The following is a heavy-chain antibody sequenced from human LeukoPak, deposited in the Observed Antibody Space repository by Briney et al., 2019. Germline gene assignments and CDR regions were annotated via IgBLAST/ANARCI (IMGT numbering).Heavy chain of an antibody. D-gene: IGHD5-18*01. J-gene: IGHJ4*02. CDR2: MNPNSGNT. CDR3: ARAGYSYGFPQDY. V-gene: IGHV1-8*01. CDR1: GYTFTSYD. Sequence: ASVKVSCKASGYTFTSYDINWVRQATGQELEWMGWMNPNSGNTGYAQKFQGRVTMTRNTSISTAYMELSSLRSEDTAVYYCARAGYSYGFPQDYWGQGTLVTVSS.